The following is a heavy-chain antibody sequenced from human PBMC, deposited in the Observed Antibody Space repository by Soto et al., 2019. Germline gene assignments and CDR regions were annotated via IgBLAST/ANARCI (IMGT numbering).Heavy chain of an antibody. Sequence: AXETLSLTCAVDGWSFSGYYWSWIRQPPGKGLEWIGEINHSGSTNYNPSLKSRVTISVDTSKNQFSLKLSSVTAADTAVYYCARGKYYYDSSGYYLPVYFDYWGQGTLVTVSS. V-gene: IGHV4-34*01. D-gene: IGHD3-22*01. J-gene: IGHJ4*02. CDR1: GWSFSGYY. CDR2: INHSGST. CDR3: ARGKYYYDSSGYYLPVYFDY.